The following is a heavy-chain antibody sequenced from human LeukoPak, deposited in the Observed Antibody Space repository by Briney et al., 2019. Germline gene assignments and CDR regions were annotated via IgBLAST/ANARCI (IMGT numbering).Heavy chain of an antibody. CDR3: AKAWGGLPAATHY. J-gene: IGHJ4*02. Sequence: GGSLRLSCAASGFTFSSYARYWVRQAPGKGLEWVSAMSGIGGTTFYADSVKGRFTISRDNSKNTLYLQMNSLRAEDTAVYYCAKAWGGLPAATHYWGQGTLVTVSS. V-gene: IGHV3-23*01. D-gene: IGHD2-2*01. CDR2: MSGIGGTT. CDR1: GFTFSSYA.